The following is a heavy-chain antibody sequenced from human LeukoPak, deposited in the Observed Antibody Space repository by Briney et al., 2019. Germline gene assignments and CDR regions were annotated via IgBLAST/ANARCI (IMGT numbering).Heavy chain of an antibody. V-gene: IGHV3-23*01. D-gene: IGHD2-2*01. J-gene: IGHJ4*02. CDR3: AKGPRYCSSTSCYRGDY. Sequence: PGGSLRLSCAASGFTFSSYAMTWVRQAPGKGLQWVSSISDSGTSTDYADSVKGRFTIARDNSKNTVYLQMNSLRAGDTAVYYCAKGPRYCSSTSCYRGDYWGQGTLVTVSS. CDR1: GFTFSSYA. CDR2: ISDSGTST.